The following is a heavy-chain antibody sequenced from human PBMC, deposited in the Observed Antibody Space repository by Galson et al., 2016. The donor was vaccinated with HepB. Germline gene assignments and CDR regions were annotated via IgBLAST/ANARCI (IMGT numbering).Heavy chain of an antibody. D-gene: IGHD1-26*01. CDR1: GYTFTSYY. CDR2: INPSGGST. CDR3: ARESYSGSYQRYHYYGMDV. J-gene: IGHJ6*02. Sequence: SVKVSCKASGYTFTSYYMHWVRQAPGQGLEWMGIINPSGGSTTYAQKFQGRVTMTRDTSTSTVYMELSSLRSEDTAVYYCARESYSGSYQRYHYYGMDVWGQGTTVTVSS. V-gene: IGHV1-46*01.